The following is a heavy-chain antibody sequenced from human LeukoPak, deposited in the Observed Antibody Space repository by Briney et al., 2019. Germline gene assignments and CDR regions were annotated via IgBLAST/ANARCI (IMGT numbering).Heavy chain of an antibody. Sequence: GGSLRLSCAASGFTFSDHYMDWVRQAPGKGLEWVGRIRNKPNSYSTEYAASVKGRFTISRDDSKNSLYLQMNSLKTEDTAVYYCTRVPTTVATYDYWGQGTLVTVSS. J-gene: IGHJ4*02. D-gene: IGHD4-23*01. CDR1: GFTFSDHY. CDR3: TRVPTTVATYDY. V-gene: IGHV3-72*01. CDR2: IRNKPNSYST.